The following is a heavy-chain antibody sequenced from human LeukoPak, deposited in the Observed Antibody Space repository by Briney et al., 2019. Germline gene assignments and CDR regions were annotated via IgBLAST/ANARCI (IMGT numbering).Heavy chain of an antibody. V-gene: IGHV4-59*01. CDR1: GDSITNYY. CDR2: VYDNDIS. D-gene: IGHD5-12*01. CDR3: ARGLVLATDDAFDI. J-gene: IGHJ3*02. Sequence: SETLSLTCSVSGDSITNYYWTWIRQPPGKGLEWIGYVYDNDISNFNPSLESRVTILVDRSKSQFSLKLRSVTAADTAVYYCARGLVLATDDAFDIWGPGTMVTVSS.